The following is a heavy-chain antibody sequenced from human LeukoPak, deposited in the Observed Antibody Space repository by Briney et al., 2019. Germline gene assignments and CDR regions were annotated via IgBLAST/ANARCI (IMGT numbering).Heavy chain of an antibody. Sequence: PGGSLRLSCAASEFTFSSYWMSWVRQAPGKGLQWVSVIIGSGSSTYYADSVKGRFTISRDNSRNTLYLQMNSLRAEDTAVYYCARWYYYETSGLYYGSFDNWGQGTLVTVSS. V-gene: IGHV3-23*01. CDR2: IIGSGSST. J-gene: IGHJ5*02. CDR3: ARWYYYETSGLYYGSFDN. D-gene: IGHD3-22*01. CDR1: EFTFSSYW.